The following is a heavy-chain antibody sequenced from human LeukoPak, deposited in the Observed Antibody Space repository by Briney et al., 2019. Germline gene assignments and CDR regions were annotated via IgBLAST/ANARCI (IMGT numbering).Heavy chain of an antibody. D-gene: IGHD5-12*01. CDR2: IHLSGST. Sequence: SETLSLTCALSGYSLSSGYYWGWIRQPPGKGLEYIGSIHLSGSTYYNPSLKSRVTISVDTSKNQFSLKLSSVTAEDTAVYYCAREGYSGSGGYNWFDPWGQGTLVTVSS. CDR3: AREGYSGSGGYNWFDP. V-gene: IGHV4-38-2*02. CDR1: GYSLSSGYY. J-gene: IGHJ5*02.